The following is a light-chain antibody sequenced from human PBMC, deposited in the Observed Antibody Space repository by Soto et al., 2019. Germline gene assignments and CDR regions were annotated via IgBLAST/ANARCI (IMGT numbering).Light chain of an antibody. J-gene: IGLJ2*01. CDR2: EVS. V-gene: IGLV2-18*02. CDR3: SSFTRSSTVI. Sequence: QSALTRPPSVSGSPGQSVTISCTGTSSDVGSYNRVSWYQQRPGTAPKLLIYEVSNRPSGVPDRFSGSKSGNSASLTVSGLQAEDEADYYCSSFTRSSTVIFGGGTQLTVL. CDR1: SSDVGSYNR.